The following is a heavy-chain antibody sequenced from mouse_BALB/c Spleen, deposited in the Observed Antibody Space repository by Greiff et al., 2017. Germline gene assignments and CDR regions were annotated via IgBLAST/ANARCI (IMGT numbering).Heavy chain of an antibody. Sequence: VQRVESGPGLVAPSQSLSITCTVSGFSLTSYGVHWVRQPPGKGLEWLGVIWAGGSTNYNSALMSRLSISKDNSKSQVFLKMNSLQTDDTAMYYCARDPRYDGYYAMDYWGQGTSVTVSS. J-gene: IGHJ4*01. CDR2: IWAGGST. CDR1: GFSLTSYG. CDR3: ARDPRYDGYYAMDY. D-gene: IGHD2-14*01. V-gene: IGHV2-9*02.